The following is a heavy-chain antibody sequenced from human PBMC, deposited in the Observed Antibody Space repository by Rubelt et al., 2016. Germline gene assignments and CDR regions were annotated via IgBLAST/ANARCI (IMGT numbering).Heavy chain of an antibody. CDR2: IWYDGSNK. CDR3: AKVGVAGQYFDY. J-gene: IGHJ4*02. CDR1: GFTFSSYG. D-gene: IGHD2-15*01. Sequence: QVQLVESGGGVVQPGRSLRLSCAASGFTFSSYGMHWVRQAPGKGLEWVAVIWYDGSNKYFADSVKGRVTIARDNSKNTRYLQMNSLRAEDTAVYYCAKVGVAGQYFDYWGQGTLVTVSS. V-gene: IGHV3-33*06.